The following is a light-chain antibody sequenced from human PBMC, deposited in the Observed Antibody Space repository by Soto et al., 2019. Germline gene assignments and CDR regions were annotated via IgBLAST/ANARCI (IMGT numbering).Light chain of an antibody. J-gene: IGLJ1*01. V-gene: IGLV2-11*01. CDR3: CSYAGSTVFYV. CDR2: AVR. Sequence: QSVLTQPRSVSGSRGQTVTISCTGSSSDIGAYNFVSWYQQFAGQAPKLLIFAVRKRPAGVPARFSASKSGNTASLTISGLEAEDEADYYCCSYAGSTVFYVFGTGTKVTVL. CDR1: SSDIGAYNF.